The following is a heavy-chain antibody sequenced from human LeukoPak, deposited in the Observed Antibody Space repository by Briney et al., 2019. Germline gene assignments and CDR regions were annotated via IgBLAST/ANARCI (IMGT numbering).Heavy chain of an antibody. Sequence: PSETLSLTCAVYGGSFSGYYWSWIRQPPGKGLEWIGEINHSGSTNYNPSLKSRVTISVDTSKNQFSLKLSSVTAADTAVYYCARAKGYDYVWGSSRSVAFDYWGQGTLVTVSS. V-gene: IGHV4-34*01. D-gene: IGHD3-16*02. CDR1: GGSFSGYY. CDR3: ARAKGYDYVWGSSRSVAFDY. J-gene: IGHJ4*02. CDR2: INHSGST.